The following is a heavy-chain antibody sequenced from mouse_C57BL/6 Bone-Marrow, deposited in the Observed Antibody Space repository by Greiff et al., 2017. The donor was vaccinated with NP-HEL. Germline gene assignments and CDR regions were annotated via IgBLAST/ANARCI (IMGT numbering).Heavy chain of an antibody. J-gene: IGHJ3*01. Sequence: VQLQQSGAELVRPGASVKLSCTASGFNIKDDYMHWVKQRPEQGLEWIGWIDPENGDTEYASKFQGKATITADTSSNTAYLQLSSLTSEDAAVYCCTTGDYAAWFAYWGQGTLVTVSA. V-gene: IGHV14-4*01. CDR3: TTGDYAAWFAY. CDR1: GFNIKDDY. CDR2: IDPENGDT. D-gene: IGHD2-4*01.